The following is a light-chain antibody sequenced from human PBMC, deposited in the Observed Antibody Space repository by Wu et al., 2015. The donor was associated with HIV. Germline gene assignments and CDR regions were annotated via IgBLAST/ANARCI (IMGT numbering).Light chain of an antibody. CDR1: QSISSW. Sequence: DIQMTQSPSTLSASVGDRVTITCRASQSISSWLAWYQQKPGKAPKLLIYKASSLESGVPSRFSGSGSGTEFTLTISSLQPDDFATYYCHQYNSYSWTFGQGTKVKSN. V-gene: IGKV1-5*03. CDR3: HQYNSYSWT. J-gene: IGKJ1*01. CDR2: KAS.